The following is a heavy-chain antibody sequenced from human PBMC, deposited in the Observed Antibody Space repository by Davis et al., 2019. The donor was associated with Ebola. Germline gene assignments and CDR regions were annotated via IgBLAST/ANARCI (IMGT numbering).Heavy chain of an antibody. CDR2: ISGSGGST. J-gene: IGHJ6*02. CDR1: GFTFSSYA. D-gene: IGHD6-19*01. V-gene: IGHV3-23*01. Sequence: GESLKISCAASGFTFSSYAMSWVRQAPGKGLEWVSAISGSGGSTYYADSVKGRFTISRDNSKNTLYLQMNSLRAEDTAVYYCAKPSQVAGAYYYYGMDVWGQGTTVTVSS. CDR3: AKPSQVAGAYYYYGMDV.